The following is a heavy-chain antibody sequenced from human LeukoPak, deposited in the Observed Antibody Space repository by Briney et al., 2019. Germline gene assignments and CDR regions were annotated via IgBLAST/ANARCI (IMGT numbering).Heavy chain of an antibody. Sequence: GESLQISCKGSGYSFSTYWIVWVRQMPGKGLEWMGIIYPGDSDTRYSPSFQGQVTISVDKSISTAYLQWSTLKASDTAIYYCARRYSSGWSVDYWGQGTLVTVSS. V-gene: IGHV5-51*01. D-gene: IGHD6-19*01. CDR3: ARRYSSGWSVDY. J-gene: IGHJ4*02. CDR1: GYSFSTYW. CDR2: IYPGDSDT.